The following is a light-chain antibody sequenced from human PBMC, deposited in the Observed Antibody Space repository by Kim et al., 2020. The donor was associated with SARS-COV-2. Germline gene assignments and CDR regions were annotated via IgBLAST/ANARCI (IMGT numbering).Light chain of an antibody. CDR1: QDIKNN. CDR2: AAS. J-gene: IGKJ5*01. CDR3: QQYQSYPVT. V-gene: IGKV1-16*02. Sequence: ASVGDSVTMPCRGSQDIKNNLVWFQQKPGKAPRSLIYAASNLQSGVPSKFSGSRSGTDFTLTISSLQPEDFATYYCQQYQSYPVTFGQGTRLEIK.